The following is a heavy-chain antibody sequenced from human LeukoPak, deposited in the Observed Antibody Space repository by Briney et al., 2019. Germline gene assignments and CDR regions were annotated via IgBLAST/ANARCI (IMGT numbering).Heavy chain of an antibody. D-gene: IGHD3-10*01. CDR2: IRSKTFGETT. V-gene: IGHV3-49*03. CDR1: GFTFGDFA. J-gene: IGHJ4*02. CDR3: TRSITLNAY. Sequence: GGSLRLSCSASGFTFGDFAMTWFRQAPGKGLEWVGFIRSKTFGETTVYAASVKGRFTISRDDSKSIAYLQMNSLKNEDTAVYFCTRSITLNAYWGQGTLVTVSS.